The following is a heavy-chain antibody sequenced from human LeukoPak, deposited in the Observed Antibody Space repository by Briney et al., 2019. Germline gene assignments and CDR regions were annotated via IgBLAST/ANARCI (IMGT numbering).Heavy chain of an antibody. J-gene: IGHJ4*02. CDR1: GFTLSSYW. CDR3: ARDGDVSGYSD. Sequence: GGSLRLSCAASGFTLSSYWMSWVRQAPGKGLEWVANIKQDGSGKYYVDSVEGRFAISRDNAKNSLYLQMNSLRAEDTAVYYCARDGDVSGYSDWGQGTLVTVSS. D-gene: IGHD3-22*01. V-gene: IGHV3-7*01. CDR2: IKQDGSGK.